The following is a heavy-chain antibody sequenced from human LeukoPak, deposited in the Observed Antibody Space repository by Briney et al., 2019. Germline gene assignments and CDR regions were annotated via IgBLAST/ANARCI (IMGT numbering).Heavy chain of an antibody. Sequence: GGSLRLSCAASGFTFSSYSMNWVRQAPGKGLEWVSYISSSSSTIYYADSVKGRFTISRDNAKNSLYLQMNSLRAEDTAVYYCARVSHCSSTSCYDDAFDIWGQGTMVTVSS. CDR2: ISSSSSTI. J-gene: IGHJ3*02. CDR1: GFTFSSYS. D-gene: IGHD2-2*01. V-gene: IGHV3-48*04. CDR3: ARVSHCSSTSCYDDAFDI.